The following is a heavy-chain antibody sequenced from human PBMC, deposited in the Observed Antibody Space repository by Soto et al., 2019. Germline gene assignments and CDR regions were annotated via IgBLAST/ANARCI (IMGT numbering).Heavy chain of an antibody. V-gene: IGHV3-23*01. CDR3: AKAWGIDY. CDR2: ISGSGSST. CDR1: GFTLSSYT. Sequence: EVQLLESGGGLVEPGGSRRLSCAASGFTLSSYTMSWVRQAPGKGLERVSTISGSGSSTYSADSVKGRITISRDHSKNTLYLQVNSLRVEDTAIYYCAKAWGIDYWGQGTLVTVSS. J-gene: IGHJ4*02. D-gene: IGHD7-27*01.